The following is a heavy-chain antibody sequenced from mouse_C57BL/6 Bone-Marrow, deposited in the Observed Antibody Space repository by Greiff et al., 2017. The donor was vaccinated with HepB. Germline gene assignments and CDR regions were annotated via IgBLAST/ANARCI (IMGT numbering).Heavy chain of an antibody. CDR1: GFNIKDDY. CDR2: IDPENGDT. V-gene: IGHV14-4*01. Sequence: EGQLQQSGAELVRPGASVKLSCTASGFNIKDDYMHWVKQRPEQGLEWIGWIDPENGDTEYASKFQGKATITADTSSNTAYLQLSSLTSEDTAVYYCTPYPGFAYWGQGTLVTVSA. CDR3: TPYPGFAY. J-gene: IGHJ3*01.